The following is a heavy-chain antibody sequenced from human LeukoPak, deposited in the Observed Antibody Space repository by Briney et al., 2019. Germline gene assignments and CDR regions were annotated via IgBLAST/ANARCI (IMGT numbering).Heavy chain of an antibody. CDR1: GFTFTSSA. J-gene: IGHJ6*03. V-gene: IGHV1-58*02. D-gene: IGHD1-1*01. CDR2: IVVGSGNT. Sequence: SVKVSCKASGFTFTSSAMQWVRQARGQRLEWIGWIVVGSGNTNYAQKFQGRVTITADESTSTAYMELSSLRSEDTAVYYCARVEENWNYYMDVWGKGTTVTVSS. CDR3: ARVEENWNYYMDV.